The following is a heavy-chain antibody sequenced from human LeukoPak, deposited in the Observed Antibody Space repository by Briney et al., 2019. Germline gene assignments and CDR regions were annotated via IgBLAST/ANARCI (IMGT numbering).Heavy chain of an antibody. CDR2: ISGSGGST. CDR3: AKAREQQLVGRFDY. V-gene: IGHV3-23*01. J-gene: IGHJ4*02. D-gene: IGHD6-13*01. CDR1: GFTFSDYY. Sequence: PGGSLRLSCAASGFTFSDYYMSWVRQAPGKGLEWVSAISGSGGSTYYADSVKGRFTISRDNSKNTLYLQMNSLRAEDTAVYYCAKAREQQLVGRFDYWGQGTLVTVSS.